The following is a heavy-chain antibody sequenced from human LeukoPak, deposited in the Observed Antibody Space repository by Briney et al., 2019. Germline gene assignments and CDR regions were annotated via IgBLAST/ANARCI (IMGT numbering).Heavy chain of an antibody. CDR1: GGSISSYY. J-gene: IGHJ4*02. D-gene: IGHD6-13*01. Sequence: SETLSLTCTVSGGSISSYYWSWIRQPPGKGLEWIGYIHYSGSTNYNPSLKSRVTISVDTSKNQFSLKLSSVTAADTAVYYCARRKGIAAAVPFDYWGQGTLVTVSS. V-gene: IGHV4-59*12. CDR3: ARRKGIAAAVPFDY. CDR2: IHYSGST.